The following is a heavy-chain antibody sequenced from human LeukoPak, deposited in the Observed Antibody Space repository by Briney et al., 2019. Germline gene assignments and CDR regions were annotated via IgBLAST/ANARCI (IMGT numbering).Heavy chain of an antibody. Sequence: SETLSLTCAVYGGSFSGYYWSWIRQPPGKGREWIGEINHSVSTNYNPSLKSRVTISVDTSKNQFSLKLSSVTAADTAVYYCARGAHYYGSGPRRFDPWGQGTLVTVSS. D-gene: IGHD3-10*01. CDR3: ARGAHYYGSGPRRFDP. CDR1: GGSFSGYY. V-gene: IGHV4-34*01. J-gene: IGHJ5*02. CDR2: INHSVST.